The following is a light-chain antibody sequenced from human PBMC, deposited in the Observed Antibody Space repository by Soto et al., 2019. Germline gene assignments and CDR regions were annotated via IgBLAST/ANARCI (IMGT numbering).Light chain of an antibody. CDR2: HNY. V-gene: IGLV1-47*01. CDR1: SSNIGSDF. Sequence: QSVLTQPPSASGTPGQRVTISCSGSSSNIGSDFVYWYQQLPGTAPKLLIYHNYQRPSGVPDRFSGSKSGTSGSLAISDLRSEDEGDYYCSAWDESLSVYVFGAGTKLTV. J-gene: IGLJ1*01. CDR3: SAWDESLSVYV.